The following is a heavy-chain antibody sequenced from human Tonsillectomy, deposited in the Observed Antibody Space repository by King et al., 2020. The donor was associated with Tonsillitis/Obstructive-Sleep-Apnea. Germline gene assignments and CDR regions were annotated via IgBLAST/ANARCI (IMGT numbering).Heavy chain of an antibody. CDR2: ISYDGSSK. Sequence: VQLVESGGGVVQPGRSLRLSCAASGFTFSIYATHWVRQAPGKGLEWVAGISYDGSSKYYADSVKGRFTISRDNSKNTLYLQMNSLRAEDTAVYYCARNPYGDYYFDYWGQGTLVSVSS. CDR3: ARNPYGDYYFDY. D-gene: IGHD4-17*01. V-gene: IGHV3-30*01. J-gene: IGHJ4*02. CDR1: GFTFSIYA.